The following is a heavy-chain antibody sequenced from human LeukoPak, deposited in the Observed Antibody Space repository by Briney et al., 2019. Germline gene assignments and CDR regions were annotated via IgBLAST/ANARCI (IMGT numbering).Heavy chain of an antibody. CDR1: GGSISSSSYY. CDR2: INYSGRT. CDR3: ARARLGTRYFCLDY. D-gene: IGHD7-27*01. V-gene: IGHV4-39*07. J-gene: IGHJ4*02. Sequence: PSETLSLTCTVSGGSISSSSYYWGWIRQPPGKGLEWIGNINYSGRTYYNPSLKSRVTISVDTSKNQFSLKLSSVTAADTAVYYCARARLGTRYFCLDYWGQGTLVTVSS.